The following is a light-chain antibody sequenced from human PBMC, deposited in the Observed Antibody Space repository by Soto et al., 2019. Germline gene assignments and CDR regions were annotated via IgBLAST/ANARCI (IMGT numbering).Light chain of an antibody. J-gene: IGKJ2*01. Sequence: DIPMIQSPSTLSASVGDRVTITFRASQSLSTWLAWYQHKPGKAPKLLIYHASSLEGGVPSRFSGSGSGTEFTITISSLQPADFATYYCQQYITSSHTFGQGTRVETK. V-gene: IGKV1-5*03. CDR3: QQYITSSHT. CDR2: HAS. CDR1: QSLSTW.